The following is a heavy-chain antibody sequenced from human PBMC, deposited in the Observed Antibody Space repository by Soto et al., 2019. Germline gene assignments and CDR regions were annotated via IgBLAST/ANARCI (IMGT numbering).Heavy chain of an antibody. CDR1: GFTFSDYY. CDR2: ISSSGSTI. J-gene: IGHJ6*02. V-gene: IGHV3-11*01. CDR3: ARDGVLGSGWSYYYYYGMDV. Sequence: GGSLRLSCAASGFTFSDYYMSWIRQAPGKGLEWVSYISSSGSTIYYADSVKGRFTISRDNAKNSLYLQMNSLRAEDTAVYYCARDGVLGSGWSYYYYYGMDVWGQGTTVTVSS. D-gene: IGHD6-19*01.